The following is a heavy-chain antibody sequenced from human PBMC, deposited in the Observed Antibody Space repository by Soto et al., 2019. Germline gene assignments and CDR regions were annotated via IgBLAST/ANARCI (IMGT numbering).Heavy chain of an antibody. CDR2: IIPIFGTA. CDR3: ARVMVRGEPYYYGMDV. Sequence: GASVKVSCKASGGTFSSYAISWVRQAPGQGLEWMGGIIPIFGTANYAQKFQGRVTITADESTSTAYMELSSLRSEDTAVYYCARVMVRGEPYYYGMDVWGQGTTVTVS. J-gene: IGHJ6*02. V-gene: IGHV1-69*13. CDR1: GGTFSSYA. D-gene: IGHD3-10*01.